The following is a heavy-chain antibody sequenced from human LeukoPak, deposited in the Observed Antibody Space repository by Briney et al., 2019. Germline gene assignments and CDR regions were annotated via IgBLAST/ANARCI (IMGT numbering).Heavy chain of an antibody. CDR2: INHSGST. Sequence: SETLSLTCAVYGGSFSGYYWSWIRQPPGKGLEWIGEINHSGSTNYNPSLKSRVTISVDTSKNQFSLKLSSVTAADTAVYYCARGSGXGXGSXYMGGYYFDYWGQGTLVTVSS. CDR3: ARGSGXGXGSXYMGGYYFDY. J-gene: IGHJ4*02. V-gene: IGHV4-34*01. D-gene: IGHD3-10*01. CDR1: GGSFSGYY.